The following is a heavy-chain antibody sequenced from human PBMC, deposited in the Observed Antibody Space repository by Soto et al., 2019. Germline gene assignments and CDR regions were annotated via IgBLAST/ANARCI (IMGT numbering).Heavy chain of an antibody. CDR2: IYYSGST. V-gene: IGHV4-31*03. D-gene: IGHD3-22*01. CDR1: GGSISSGGYY. Sequence: PSETLSLTCTVSGGSISSGGYYWSWSRQHPGKGLEWIGYIYYSGSTYYNPSLKSRVTISVDTSKNQFSLKLSSVTAADTAVYYCARVPTMIVVVRGLDAFDIWGQGTMVTVSS. J-gene: IGHJ3*02. CDR3: ARVPTMIVVVRGLDAFDI.